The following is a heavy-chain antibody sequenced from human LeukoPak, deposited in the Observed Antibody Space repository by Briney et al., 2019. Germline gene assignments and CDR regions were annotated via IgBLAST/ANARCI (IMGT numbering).Heavy chain of an antibody. CDR2: IWYDGSNK. CDR3: ARAKYQLETLYGMDV. V-gene: IGHV3-33*08. J-gene: IGHJ6*02. Sequence: PGGSLRLSCAASGFTFSSYWMTWVRQAPGKGLEWVAVIWYDGSNKYYADSVKGRFTISRDNSKNTLYLQMNSLRAEDTAVYYCARAKYQLETLYGMDVWGQGTTVTVSS. CDR1: GFTFSSYW. D-gene: IGHD2-2*01.